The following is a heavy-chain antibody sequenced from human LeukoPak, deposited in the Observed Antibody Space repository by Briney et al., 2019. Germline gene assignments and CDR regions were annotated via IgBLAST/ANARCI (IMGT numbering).Heavy chain of an antibody. J-gene: IGHJ3*02. Sequence: PGRSLRLSCAASGFTFSSYGMHWVRQAPGKGLEWVAVIWYDGSNKYYADSVKGRFTISRDNSKNTLYLQMNSLRAEDTAVYYRAKLPLRTTVTTTLFDAFEIWGQRTMVTVSS. V-gene: IGHV3-33*06. CDR1: GFTFSSYG. CDR2: IWYDGSNK. CDR3: AKLPLRTTVTTTLFDAFEI. D-gene: IGHD4-17*01.